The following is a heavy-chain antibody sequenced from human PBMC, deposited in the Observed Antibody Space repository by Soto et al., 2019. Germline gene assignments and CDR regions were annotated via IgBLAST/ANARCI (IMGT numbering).Heavy chain of an antibody. J-gene: IGHJ4*01. CDR1: GFTFSCFG. V-gene: IGHV3-30*18. CDR3: AKGQFYVVTISRFDH. Sequence: PGGSLRLSCAASGFTFSCFGMHWVRQAPGKGLEWVAVISHDGTEEKYADSVKGRATVSRDNSKNTVYLQMNRLRGDDSAIYYWAKGQFYVVTISRFDHWGQGPLVTIAS. D-gene: IGHD3-16*01. CDR2: ISHDGTEE.